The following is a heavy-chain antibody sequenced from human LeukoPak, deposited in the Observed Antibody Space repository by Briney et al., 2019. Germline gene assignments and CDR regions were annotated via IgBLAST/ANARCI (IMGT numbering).Heavy chain of an antibody. J-gene: IGHJ6*03. D-gene: IGHD6-6*01. V-gene: IGHV3-48*03. CDR1: GFTFSSYE. CDR2: ISSSGSTI. CDR3: ARKFKGSSVYYMDV. Sequence: GGSLRLSCAASGFTFSSYEMNWVRQAPGKGLEWVSYISSSGSTIYYADSVKGRFTISRDNAKNSLYLQMNSLRAEDTAVYYCARKFKGSSVYYMDVWGKGTTVTVSS.